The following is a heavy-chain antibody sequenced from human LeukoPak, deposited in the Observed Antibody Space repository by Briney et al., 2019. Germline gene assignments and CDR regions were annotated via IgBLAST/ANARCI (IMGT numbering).Heavy chain of an antibody. V-gene: IGHV4-59*01. CDR1: GGSISSYS. J-gene: IGHJ4*02. D-gene: IGHD5-18*01. CDR3: ARRAYSYGHYYYFDF. Sequence: PSETLSLTCTVSGGSISSYSWSWIRQPPGKGLEWIRYLYYTGSSNYNPSLKSRVSISLDTSKNHFSLRLSSVTAADTAVYYCARRAYSYGHYYYFDFWGQGTLVTISS. CDR2: LYYTGSS.